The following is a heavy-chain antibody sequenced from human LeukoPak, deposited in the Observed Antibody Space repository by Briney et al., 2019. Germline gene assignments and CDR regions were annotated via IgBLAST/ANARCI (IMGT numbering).Heavy chain of an antibody. D-gene: IGHD6-19*01. Sequence: GASVKVSCEASGYTFTSYAMNWVRQAPGQGLEWMGWINTNTGNPTYAQAFTGRFVLSLDTSVSTAYLQISSLKAEDTAVYYCARGGYRSAWTSDYWGQGTLVTVSS. V-gene: IGHV7-4-1*02. CDR3: ARGGYRSAWTSDY. CDR2: INTNTGNP. CDR1: GYTFTSYA. J-gene: IGHJ4*02.